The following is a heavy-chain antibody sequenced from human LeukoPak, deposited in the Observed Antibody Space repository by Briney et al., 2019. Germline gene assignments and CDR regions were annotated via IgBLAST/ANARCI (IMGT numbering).Heavy chain of an antibody. J-gene: IGHJ2*01. V-gene: IGHV3-7*01. CDR3: ARDFHGDYPYWYFDL. CDR1: GFTFSSYW. CDR2: IKEDGSEK. D-gene: IGHD4-17*01. Sequence: PGGSLRLSCAASGFTFSSYWMSWVRQAPGKGLEWVANIKEDGSEKYYVDSVKGRFIISRDNAKNSLYLQMNSLRAEDTAVYYCARDFHGDYPYWYFDLWGRGTLVTVSS.